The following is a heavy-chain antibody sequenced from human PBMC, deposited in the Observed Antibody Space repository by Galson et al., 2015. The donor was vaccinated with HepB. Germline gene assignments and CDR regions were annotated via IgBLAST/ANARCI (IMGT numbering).Heavy chain of an antibody. J-gene: IGHJ4*02. Sequence: SLRLSCAASGFTFSSYSMNWVRQAPGKGLEWVSSISSSSSYIYYADSVKGRFTISRDNAKNSLYLQMNSLRAEDTAVYYCASGEYYYDSSGPIDYWGQGTLVTVSS. CDR2: ISSSSSYI. CDR1: GFTFSSYS. V-gene: IGHV3-21*01. CDR3: ASGEYYYDSSGPIDY. D-gene: IGHD3-22*01.